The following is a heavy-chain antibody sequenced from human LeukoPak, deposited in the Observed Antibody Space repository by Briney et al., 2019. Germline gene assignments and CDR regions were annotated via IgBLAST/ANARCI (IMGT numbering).Heavy chain of an antibody. D-gene: IGHD3-22*01. CDR1: GGSISSYY. Sequence: SETLSLTCTVSGGSISSYYWSWLRQPAGKGLEWIGRIYKTGSTNHNPSLKSRVTISVDRSKNQFSLKLSSVTAADTAVYYCAREWGTYYYDSSGYGFFDYWGQGTLVTVSS. J-gene: IGHJ4*02. CDR2: IYKTGST. CDR3: AREWGTYYYDSSGYGFFDY. V-gene: IGHV4-4*07.